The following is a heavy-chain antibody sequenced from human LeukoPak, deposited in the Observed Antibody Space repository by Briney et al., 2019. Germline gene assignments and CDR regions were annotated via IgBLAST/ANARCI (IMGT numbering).Heavy chain of an antibody. V-gene: IGHV3-21*01. CDR1: GFTFSNYY. J-gene: IGHJ5*02. D-gene: IGHD5-18*01. CDR2: ISSNSNYI. CDR3: ARMSGYTYGRWFDP. Sequence: GGSPRLSCAASGFTFSNYYMNWVRQAPGEGLEWVSSISSNSNYIYYADSVKGRFTISRDNAKNSLYLQMHSLTAEDTAVYYCARMSGYTYGRWFDPWGQGTLVTVSS.